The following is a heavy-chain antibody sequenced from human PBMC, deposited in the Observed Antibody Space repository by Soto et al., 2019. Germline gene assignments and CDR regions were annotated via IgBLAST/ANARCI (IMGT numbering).Heavy chain of an antibody. CDR3: ARYSNNWFQTEGMDV. V-gene: IGHV4-4*07. D-gene: IGHD1-20*01. CDR2: IDASGNT. J-gene: IGHJ6*02. Sequence: SETLSLTCTVSVDSISTYYWSWIRRPAGKGLEWIGRIDASGNTNYNPSLKSRVTMSTDTSKKQFSLKLTSVTAADTAVYYCARYSNNWFQTEGMDVWGQGTTVT. CDR1: VDSISTYY.